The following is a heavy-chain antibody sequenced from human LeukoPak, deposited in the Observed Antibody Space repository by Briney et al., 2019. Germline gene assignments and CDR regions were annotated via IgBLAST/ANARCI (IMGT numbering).Heavy chain of an antibody. D-gene: IGHD3-16*01. V-gene: IGHV3-21*01. CDR1: GCTFSDYD. Sequence: GWSLRLSCSGSGCTFSDYDMNWVRQAPGKGLEWVSSISYLSSHVYYGDSVKGRFSISRDNAKNSLYLQMNSLGAEDTAIYYCGRAFPPLRTSSAGDLWGQGILVTVSS. CDR2: ISYLSSHV. CDR3: GRAFPPLRTSSAGDL. J-gene: IGHJ4*02.